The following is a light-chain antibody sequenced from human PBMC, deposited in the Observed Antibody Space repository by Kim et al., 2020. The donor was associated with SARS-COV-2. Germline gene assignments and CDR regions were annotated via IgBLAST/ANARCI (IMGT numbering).Light chain of an antibody. V-gene: IGKV3-20*01. CDR2: GAS. CDR3: QQYGSSPPYT. Sequence: SPGERATLSCRASQSVSSRYLAWYQQKPGQAPRLLIYGASSRATGIPDRFSGSGSGTDFTLTISSLEPEDFAVYYCQQYGSSPPYTFGQGTKLEI. CDR1: QSVSSRY. J-gene: IGKJ2*01.